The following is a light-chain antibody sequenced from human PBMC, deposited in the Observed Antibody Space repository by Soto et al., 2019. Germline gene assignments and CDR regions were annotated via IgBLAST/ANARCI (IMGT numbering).Light chain of an antibody. CDR1: QSVRSK. J-gene: IGKJ5*01. Sequence: EIVMTQSPGTLSVSPGERATLSCRASQSVRSKLAWYQQKPGQAPRLLIYDASTRATGIPARFSGSGSGTEFTLTISSLPSEDFAVYYCKQYNNWPPITSGQGTRLEIK. V-gene: IGKV3-15*01. CDR2: DAS. CDR3: KQYNNWPPIT.